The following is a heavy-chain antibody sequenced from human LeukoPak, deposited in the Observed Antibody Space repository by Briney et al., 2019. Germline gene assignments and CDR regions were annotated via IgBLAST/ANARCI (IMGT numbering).Heavy chain of an antibody. CDR3: ANGGWYSEY. D-gene: IGHD2-15*01. Sequence: PGGSLILSCAASGFTFSSNWMTWVRQAPGKGLEWVAGMKGDGSEKKYVDSVKGRFTISRDNAKNSLYLEMNSLRAEDTAVYYCANGGWYSEYWGQGTLVTVSS. J-gene: IGHJ4*02. CDR1: GFTFSSNW. V-gene: IGHV3-7*05. CDR2: MKGDGSEK.